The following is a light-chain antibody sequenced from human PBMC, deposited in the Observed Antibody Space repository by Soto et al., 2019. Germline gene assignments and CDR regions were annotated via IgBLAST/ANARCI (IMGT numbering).Light chain of an antibody. CDR1: QSVSSSY. CDR3: QQYGSSPPWT. Sequence: EIVLTQSPGTLSLSPCEGATLSSRASQSVSSSYLAWYQQKPGQAPRLLIYGASSRATGIPDRFSGSGSGTDFTLTISRLEPEDFAVYYCQQYGSSPPWTFGQGTKVDIK. V-gene: IGKV3-20*01. CDR2: GAS. J-gene: IGKJ1*01.